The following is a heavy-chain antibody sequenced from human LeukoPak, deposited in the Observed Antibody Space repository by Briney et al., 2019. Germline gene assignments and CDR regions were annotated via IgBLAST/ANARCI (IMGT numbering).Heavy chain of an antibody. CDR2: ITGSGGDT. CDR1: GFTFNNYA. V-gene: IGHV3-23*01. D-gene: IGHD6-6*01. Sequence: PGGSLRLSCAASGFTFNNYAMSWVRQAPGKGLGWVSAITGSGGDTYHADSVKGRFTISRDNSKNTLYLQMDSLRAEDTAVYYCAKGSSSSRPYYFDYWGQGTLVTVSS. CDR3: AKGSSSSRPYYFDY. J-gene: IGHJ4*02.